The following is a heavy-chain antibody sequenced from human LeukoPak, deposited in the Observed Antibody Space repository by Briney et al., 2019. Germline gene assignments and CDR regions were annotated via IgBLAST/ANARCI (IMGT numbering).Heavy chain of an antibody. Sequence: PGGSLRLSCAASGFIFTTYAMGWVRQPPGKGLEWVSSVSSNGSDTYYTSSVKGRFTISRDNSKNTLYLQVNSLRVEDTAVYYCARRVLGAVGYFDYWGQGALVTVSS. CDR2: VSSNGSDT. D-gene: IGHD4-23*01. V-gene: IGHV3-23*05. CDR1: GFIFTTYA. CDR3: ARRVLGAVGYFDY. J-gene: IGHJ4*02.